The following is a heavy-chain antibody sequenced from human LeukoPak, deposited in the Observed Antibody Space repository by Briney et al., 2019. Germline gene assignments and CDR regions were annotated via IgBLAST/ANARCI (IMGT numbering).Heavy chain of an antibody. V-gene: IGHV3-23*01. J-gene: IGHJ4*02. CDR3: AKDQSRDYGSGSYFRGIFGY. CDR1: GFTFSSYA. Sequence: PGGSLRLSCAASGFTFSSYAMSWXXXXPGKXLXXXXXXXXXXXSTYYADSVKGWFXISRDNSKNTLYLQMNSLRAEDTAVYYCAKDQSRDYGSGSYFRGIFGYWGQGTLVTVSS. D-gene: IGHD3-10*01. CDR2: XXXXXXST.